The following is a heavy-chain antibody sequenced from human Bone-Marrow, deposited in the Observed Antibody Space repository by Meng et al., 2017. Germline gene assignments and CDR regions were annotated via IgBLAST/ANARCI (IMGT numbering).Heavy chain of an antibody. CDR2: ISTYSGYA. J-gene: IGHJ5*02. V-gene: IGHV1-18*01. CDR3: ARAKYSSSWYGNGWFDP. D-gene: IGHD6-13*01. CDR1: GYTFSNYD. Sequence: ASVKVSCKASGYTFSNYDITWVRQAPGQGPEWMGWISTYSGYANYAQKFRGRVTMTTDTSTSTAYMELSSLRSEDTAVYYCARAKYSSSWYGNGWFDPWGQGTLVTVSS.